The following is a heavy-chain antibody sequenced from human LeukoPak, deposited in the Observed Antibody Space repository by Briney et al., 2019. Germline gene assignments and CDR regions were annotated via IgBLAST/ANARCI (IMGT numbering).Heavy chain of an antibody. CDR1: GFTFSSYV. J-gene: IGHJ4*02. CDR3: ANSLTGETFDY. D-gene: IGHD7-27*01. V-gene: IGHV3-23*01. CDR2: ISGSGHTT. Sequence: GGSLRLSCAASGFTFSSYVMSWVRQAPGKGPEWVSGISGSGHTTYYADSVKGRFTISRDNSKNTLYLQMNSLRAEDTAVYYCANSLTGETFDYWGQGTLVTVSS.